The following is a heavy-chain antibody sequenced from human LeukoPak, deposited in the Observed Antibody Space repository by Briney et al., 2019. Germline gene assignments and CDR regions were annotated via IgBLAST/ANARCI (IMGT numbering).Heavy chain of an antibody. J-gene: IGHJ4*02. Sequence: ASVKVSCKACGYTFTGYYIHWVRQAPGQGLEWMGWISPNSGGTNYVQKFQGRVTVTRDTSISTAYMELTRLTSDDSAVYYCARAAEEYTSTWYGTYWGQGTLVTVSS. CDR2: ISPNSGGT. D-gene: IGHD6-13*01. CDR3: ARAAEEYTSTWYGTY. V-gene: IGHV1-2*02. CDR1: GYTFTGYY.